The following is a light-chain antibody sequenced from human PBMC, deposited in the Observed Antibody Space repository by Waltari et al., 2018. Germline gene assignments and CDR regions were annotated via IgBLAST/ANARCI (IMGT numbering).Light chain of an antibody. V-gene: IGLV3-19*01. CDR3: HSRDASGSGGA. J-gene: IGLJ2*01. CDR2: DKN. CDR1: SLSSYY. Sequence: TQDPAVSVAMGQTVRITCQGDSLSSYYASWYQHRPGQAPILVMYDKNSRPAGVPDRFSGSSSDDTASLTITGAQAEDEAYYYCHSRDASGSGGAFGGGTKLTVL.